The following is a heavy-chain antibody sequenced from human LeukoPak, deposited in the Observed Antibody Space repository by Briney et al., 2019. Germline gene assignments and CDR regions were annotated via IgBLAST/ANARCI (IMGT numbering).Heavy chain of an antibody. CDR3: ARAPAGGPLRFFDY. Sequence: ASVKVPCKASGYTFTGYYIHWVRQAPGQGLEWMGWIHPNSGGTNFAQKFQGRVTMTRDSSISTAYTEVSSLRSDDTAVYYCARAPAGGPLRFFDYWGQGTLVTVSS. J-gene: IGHJ4*02. CDR1: GYTFTGYY. V-gene: IGHV1-2*02. D-gene: IGHD3-3*01. CDR2: IHPNSGGT.